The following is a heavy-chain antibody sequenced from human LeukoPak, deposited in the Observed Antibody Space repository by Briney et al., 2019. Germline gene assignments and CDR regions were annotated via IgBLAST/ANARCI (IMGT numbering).Heavy chain of an antibody. CDR1: GFTFSSYS. CDR2: ISWNSGSI. CDR3: AKGLRFLEWLFSPDFDY. J-gene: IGHJ4*02. D-gene: IGHD3-3*01. Sequence: GGSLRLSCAASGFTFSSYSMNWVRQAPGKGLEWVSGISWNSGSIGYADSVKGRFTISRDNAKNSLYLQMNSLRAEDTALYYCAKGLRFLEWLFSPDFDYWGQGTLVTVSS. V-gene: IGHV3-9*01.